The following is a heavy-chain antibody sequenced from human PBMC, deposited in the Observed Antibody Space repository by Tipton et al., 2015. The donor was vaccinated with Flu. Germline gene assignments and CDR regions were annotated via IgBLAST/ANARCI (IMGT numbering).Heavy chain of an antibody. J-gene: IGHJ4*02. Sequence: SLRLSCAASGFTFSAYYMTWIRQAPGKGLEWISYISNSGDAMYYADSVRGRFTISRDNAKNSLFLQMNSLRAEDTAVYYCARHWGPSGHLDYWGQGTLVTVSS. V-gene: IGHV3-11*01. D-gene: IGHD3-16*01. CDR2: ISNSGDAM. CDR1: GFTFSAYY. CDR3: ARHWGPSGHLDY.